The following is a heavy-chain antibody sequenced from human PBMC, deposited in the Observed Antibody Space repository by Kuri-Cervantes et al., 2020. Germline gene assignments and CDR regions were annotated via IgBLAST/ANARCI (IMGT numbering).Heavy chain of an antibody. CDR1: GYTFTGYY. D-gene: IGHD6-6*01. V-gene: IGHV1-2*04. J-gene: IGHJ3*02. Sequence: ASVKVSCKASGYTFTGYYMHWVRQAPGQGLEWMGWINPNSGGTNYAQKFQGWVTMTRDTSISTAYMELSSLRSEDTAVYYCARDPSIAAPNDAFDIWGQGTMVTVSS. CDR2: INPNSGGT. CDR3: ARDPSIAAPNDAFDI.